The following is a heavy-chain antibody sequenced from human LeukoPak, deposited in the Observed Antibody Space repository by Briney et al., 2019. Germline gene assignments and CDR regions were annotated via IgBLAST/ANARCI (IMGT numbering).Heavy chain of an antibody. CDR2: ISSSSSYI. V-gene: IGHV3-21*01. Sequence: GGSLRLSCAASGFTFSSYSMNWVRQAPGKGLEWVSSISSSSSYIYYADTVKGRFTISRDNAKNSLYLQMNSLRAEDTAVYYCARGGYSTVVTPFDYWGQGTLVTVSS. CDR1: GFTFSSYS. CDR3: ARGGYSTVVTPFDY. D-gene: IGHD4-23*01. J-gene: IGHJ4*02.